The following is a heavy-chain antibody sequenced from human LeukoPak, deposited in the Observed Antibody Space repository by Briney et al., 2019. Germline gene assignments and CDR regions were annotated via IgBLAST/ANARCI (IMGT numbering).Heavy chain of an antibody. CDR3: ARPYSSGWYGDFDY. J-gene: IGHJ4*02. CDR1: GFTFSNAW. V-gene: IGHV3-30*03. CDR2: ISYDGSDK. D-gene: IGHD6-19*01. Sequence: GGSLRLSCAASGFTFSNAWMHWVRQAPGKGLEWVAVISYDGSDKYYADSVKGRFTISRDNSKNTLYLQMNSLRVEDAAVYYCARPYSSGWYGDFDYWGQGTLVTVSS.